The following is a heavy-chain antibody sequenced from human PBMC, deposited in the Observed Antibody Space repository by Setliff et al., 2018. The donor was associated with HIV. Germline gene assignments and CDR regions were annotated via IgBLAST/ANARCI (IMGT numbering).Heavy chain of an antibody. J-gene: IGHJ5*02. Sequence: SETLSLRLSCAASGFTFSSYAMSWVRQPPGKRLEWVGSIYHSGNTHYNPSLKSRVTISVDTSKNQFSLKLSSVTAADTAVYYCARDVRNWFDPWGQGTLVTVSS. V-gene: IGHV4-38-2*02. CDR1: GFTFSSYA. CDR2: IYHSGNT. CDR3: ARDVRNWFDP.